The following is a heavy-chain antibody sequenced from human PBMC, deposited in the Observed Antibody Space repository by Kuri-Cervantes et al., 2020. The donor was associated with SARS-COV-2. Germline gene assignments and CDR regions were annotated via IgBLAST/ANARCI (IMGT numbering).Heavy chain of an antibody. CDR2: IYPSDSDT. D-gene: IGHD6-19*01. Sequence: GESLKISCEASGYSFPIYWIGWVRQMPGKGLEWMGIIYPSDSDTRYNPSFEGQVTISADKSTGTAYLQWSSLKASDTAMYYCARHGIAVVGGDYWGQGTLVTVSS. CDR1: GYSFPIYW. J-gene: IGHJ4*02. CDR3: ARHGIAVVGGDY. V-gene: IGHV5-51*01.